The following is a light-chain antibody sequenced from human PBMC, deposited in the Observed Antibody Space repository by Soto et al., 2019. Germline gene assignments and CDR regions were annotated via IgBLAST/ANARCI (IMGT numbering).Light chain of an antibody. CDR3: QQYDNLLWT. CDR2: DAS. V-gene: IGKV1-33*01. J-gene: IGKJ1*01. CDR1: QDISNY. Sequence: DIQMTQSPSSLSASVGDRVTITCQASQDISNYLNWYQQKPGKAPKLLIYDASNLETGVPSRFSGSASGTDFTFTISSLQPDDIVPYYCQQYDNLLWTCGQGTKVEIK.